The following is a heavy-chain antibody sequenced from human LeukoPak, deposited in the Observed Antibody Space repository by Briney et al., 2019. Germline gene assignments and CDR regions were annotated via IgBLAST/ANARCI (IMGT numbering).Heavy chain of an antibody. CDR2: ICYSGST. D-gene: IGHD3-22*01. V-gene: IGHV4-31*03. CDR1: GGSISSGGYY. Sequence: SETLSLTCTVSGGSISSGGYYWSWIRQHPGKGLEWIGYICYSGSTYYNPSLKSRVTISVDTSKNQFSLKLSSVTAADTAVYYCARGPDYYDSSGLDYWGQGTLVTVSS. CDR3: ARGPDYYDSSGLDY. J-gene: IGHJ4*02.